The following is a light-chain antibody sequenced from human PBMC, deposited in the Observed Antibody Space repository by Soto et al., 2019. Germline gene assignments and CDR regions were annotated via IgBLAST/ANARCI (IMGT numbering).Light chain of an antibody. V-gene: IGLV2-14*01. Sequence: QSVLTQPASVSGSPGQSITISCTGTSSDVGAYNYVSWYQQQPGKAPKLMIYQVTNRPSGVSNRFSGSRSGNTASLTISGLQAEDEADYYCSSYTDSSNYVFGTGTKVTVL. CDR3: SSYTDSSNYV. CDR1: SSDVGAYNY. J-gene: IGLJ1*01. CDR2: QVT.